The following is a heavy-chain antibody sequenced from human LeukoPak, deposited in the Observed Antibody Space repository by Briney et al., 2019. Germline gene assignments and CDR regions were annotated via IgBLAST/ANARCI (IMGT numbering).Heavy chain of an antibody. V-gene: IGHV1-3*01. J-gene: IGHJ6*02. D-gene: IGHD1-26*01. CDR2: INAGNGNT. CDR3: AREAWYSGSRYYYYGMDV. CDR1: GYTFTSYA. Sequence: ASVKVSCKASGYTFTSYAMHWVRQAPGQRLEWMGWINAGNGNTKYSQKFQGRVTITRDTSASTAYMELSSLRSEDTAVYYCAREAWYSGSRYYYYGMDVWGQVTTVTVSS.